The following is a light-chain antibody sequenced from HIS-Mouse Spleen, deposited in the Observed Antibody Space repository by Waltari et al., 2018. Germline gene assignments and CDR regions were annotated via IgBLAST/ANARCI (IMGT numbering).Light chain of an antibody. CDR1: QSVSSSY. Sequence: DIVLTQSPGPLSLSPGERDHPSCRASQSVSSSYLAWYQQKPGQAPRLLIYGASSRATGIPDRFSGSGSGTDFTLTISRLEPEDFAVYYCQQYGSSPYTFGQGTKLEIK. CDR2: GAS. CDR3: QQYGSSPYT. V-gene: IGKV3-20*01. J-gene: IGKJ2*01.